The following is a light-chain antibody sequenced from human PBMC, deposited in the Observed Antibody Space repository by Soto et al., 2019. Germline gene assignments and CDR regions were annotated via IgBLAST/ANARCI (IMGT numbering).Light chain of an antibody. CDR1: SGHNNYI. J-gene: IGLJ2*01. CDR2: LEASGRF. CDR3: ETWDSNTVV. V-gene: IGLV4-60*02. Sequence: QLVLTQSSSASASLGSSVKLTCTLSSGHNNYIIAWHQQQPGKAPRYLMKLEASGRFTKGSGVPDRFAGSTSGADRYLTISNLPFEDEADYYCETWDSNTVVFGGGTKVTVL.